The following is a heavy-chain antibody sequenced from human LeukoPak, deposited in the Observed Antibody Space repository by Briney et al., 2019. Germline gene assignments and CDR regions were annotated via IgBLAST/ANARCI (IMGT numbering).Heavy chain of an antibody. V-gene: IGHV3-74*01. D-gene: IGHD1-14*01. J-gene: IGHJ5*02. CDR1: GLTSNRYW. CDR2: IDTDGTST. Sequence: PGGSLRLSCAASGLTSNRYWMHWVRQAPGKGLVWVSHIDTDGTSTSYADAVKGRFTISRDNAKNTLYLQMNSLRVEDTAMYYCTRNPDGRNWFDPWGQGTLVTVSS. CDR3: TRNPDGRNWFDP.